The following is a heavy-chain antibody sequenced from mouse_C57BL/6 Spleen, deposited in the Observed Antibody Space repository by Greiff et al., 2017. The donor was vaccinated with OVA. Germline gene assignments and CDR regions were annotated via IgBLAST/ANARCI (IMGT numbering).Heavy chain of an antibody. D-gene: IGHD4-1*01. CDR3: AAGTWFAY. V-gene: IGHV1-50*01. CDR2: IDPSDSYT. Sequence: QVQLQQPGAELVKPGASVKLSCKASGYTFTSYWMQWVKQRPGQVLEWIGEIDPSDSYTNYNQKFKGKATLTVDTSSSTAYMQRSSLTAEDSAVYYWAAGTWFAYWGQGTLVTVSA. CDR1: GYTFTSYW. J-gene: IGHJ3*01.